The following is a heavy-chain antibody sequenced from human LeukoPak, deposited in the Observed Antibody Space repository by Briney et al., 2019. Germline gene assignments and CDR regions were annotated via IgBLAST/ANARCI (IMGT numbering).Heavy chain of an antibody. CDR2: ISGSGGST. Sequence: PGGSLRLSCAASGFTFSSYAMSWVRQAPGKGPEWVSAISGSGGSTYYADSVKGRFTISGDNAKNTHYLQMNSLRAEDAAVYYCTRSGRGGAFDIWGQGTMVTISS. CDR3: TRSGRGGAFDI. V-gene: IGHV3-23*01. J-gene: IGHJ3*02. D-gene: IGHD1-26*01. CDR1: GFTFSSYA.